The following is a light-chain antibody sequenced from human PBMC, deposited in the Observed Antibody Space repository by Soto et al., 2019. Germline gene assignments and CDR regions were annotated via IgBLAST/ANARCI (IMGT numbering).Light chain of an antibody. Sequence: QPVLTQSPSASASLGASVKLTCTLSSGHSNYAIAWHQQQSEKGPRYLMKLNSDGSHSKGDGIPDRFSGSSSGAERYLTISSLQSEDEADYYCQTWGSGIVVFGGGTQRTVL. V-gene: IGLV4-69*01. CDR2: LNSDGSH. J-gene: IGLJ2*01. CDR1: SGHSNYA. CDR3: QTWGSGIVV.